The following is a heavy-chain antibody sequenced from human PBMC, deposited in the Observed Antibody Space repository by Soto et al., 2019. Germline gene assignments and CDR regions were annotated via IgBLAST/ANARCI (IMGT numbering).Heavy chain of an antibody. V-gene: IGHV1-69*12. CDR1: GGTFSSYA. D-gene: IGHD5-12*01. CDR3: VRVVAIPGYPDN. CDR2: IVPIVDTS. Sequence: QVQLVQSGAEVRQPASSVKVSCKTSGGTFSSYAISWVRQAPGQGLEWMGGIVPIVDTSTYAQKFQGRGTITADESTSTAYMELISLRSDDTAIYYCVRVVAIPGYPDNWGQGTLVTGSS. J-gene: IGHJ4*02.